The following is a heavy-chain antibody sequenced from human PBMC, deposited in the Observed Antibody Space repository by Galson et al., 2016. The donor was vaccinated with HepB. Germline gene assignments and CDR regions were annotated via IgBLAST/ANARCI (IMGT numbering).Heavy chain of an antibody. V-gene: IGHV1-46*01. CDR2: INPRGGST. Sequence: SVKVSCKASGYIFTSYYMHWVRQAPGQGLEWMGLINPRGGSTNYAQKFQGRVTMTRDTSTSTVYMELNSLRSEDTAVYYCARAVVVPGYSFYFDYWGQGTLVTVSS. J-gene: IGHJ4*02. CDR3: ARAVVVPGYSFYFDY. D-gene: IGHD4-23*01. CDR1: GYIFTSYY.